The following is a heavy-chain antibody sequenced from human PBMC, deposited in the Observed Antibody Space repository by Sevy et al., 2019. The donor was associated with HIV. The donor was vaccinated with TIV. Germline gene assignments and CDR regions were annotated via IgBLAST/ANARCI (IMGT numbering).Heavy chain of an antibody. Sequence: GGSLRLSCAASGFTFGNHGIHWVRQAPGKGLEWVAIISVDGRNEHYAGSVKGRFTISRDNSKKTVYLQMTNLRSEDAAVYYCARDHCTDGVCFRSGYFDYWGQGTLVTVSS. V-gene: IGHV3-30*04. J-gene: IGHJ4*01. CDR2: ISVDGRNE. CDR3: ARDHCTDGVCFRSGYFDY. D-gene: IGHD2-8*01. CDR1: GFTFGNHG.